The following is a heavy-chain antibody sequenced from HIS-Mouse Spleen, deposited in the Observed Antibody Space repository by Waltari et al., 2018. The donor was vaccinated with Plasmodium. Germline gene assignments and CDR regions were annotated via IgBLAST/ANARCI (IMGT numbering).Heavy chain of an antibody. CDR1: GYTFTSYG. Sequence: QVQLVQSGAEVKKPGASVKVSCKASGYTFTSYGISWVRQAPRQGLEWMGWINAYNGNRNYAQKLQGRVTITTDTATRTGDMELRSLGADDTAVYYCARLLPWVHGHFDYWGQGTLVTVSS. J-gene: IGHJ4*02. V-gene: IGHV1-18*01. D-gene: IGHD1-26*01. CDR2: INAYNGNR. CDR3: ARLLPWVHGHFDY.